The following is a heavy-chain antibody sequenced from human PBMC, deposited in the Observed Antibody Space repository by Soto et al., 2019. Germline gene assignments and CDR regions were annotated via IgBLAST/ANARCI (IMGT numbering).Heavy chain of an antibody. CDR1: GFTFKDYA. CDR3: ARTAKGVFTHLDY. Sequence: EVQLLESGGGLVQPGDSLRLSCAASGFTFKDYAMSWVRQAPGKGLEWVSHISGSGGSTYYADSVKGRFTISRDNSMNTLFLQMNSLRAEDTAVYYCARTAKGVFTHLDYWGQGTLVTVSS. V-gene: IGHV3-23*01. D-gene: IGHD2-21*02. CDR2: ISGSGGST. J-gene: IGHJ4*02.